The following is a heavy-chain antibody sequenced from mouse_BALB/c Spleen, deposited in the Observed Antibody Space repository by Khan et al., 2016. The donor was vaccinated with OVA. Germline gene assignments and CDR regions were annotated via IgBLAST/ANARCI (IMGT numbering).Heavy chain of an antibody. CDR3: ARNSYMYDFTY. J-gene: IGHJ3*01. Sequence: VQLQEPGPGLVQPSQSLSITCRVSGFSLTTYGVHWVRQSPGKGLEWLGVIRSGGNTDYNAAFISRLSITKDNSKSQVFFKMDSLQAYDTGLYYCARNSYMYDFTYWGQGTLVTVSA. D-gene: IGHD2-14*01. CDR2: IRSGGNT. CDR1: GFSLTTYG. V-gene: IGHV2-2*01.